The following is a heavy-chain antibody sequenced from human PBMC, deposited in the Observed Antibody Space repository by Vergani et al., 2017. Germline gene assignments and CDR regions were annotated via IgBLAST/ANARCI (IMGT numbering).Heavy chain of an antibody. CDR2: ISYDGTQK. D-gene: IGHD6-13*01. CDR1: GFTSSYYG. J-gene: IGHJ4*02. V-gene: IGHV3-30*18. Sequence: QVHLVESGGGVVQPGRSLRLSCVVSGFTSSYYGMHWVRQAPGKGLEWVAVISYDGTQKYYADSVKGRFTISRDNSKNTLYLQMNSLRAEDTAVYYCAKDXIAAAGYHMYYFDYWGQGTLVTVSS. CDR3: AKDXIAAAGYHMYYFDY.